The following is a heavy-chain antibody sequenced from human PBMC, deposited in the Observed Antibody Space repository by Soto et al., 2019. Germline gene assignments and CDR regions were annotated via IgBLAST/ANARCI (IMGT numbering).Heavy chain of an antibody. CDR2: IYYSGST. D-gene: IGHD3-22*01. V-gene: IGHV4-30-4*01. CDR1: GGSISSGDYY. Sequence: QVQLQESGPGLVKPSQTLSLTCTVSGGSISSGDYYWSWIRQPPGKGLEWIGYIYYSGSTYYNPSLKSRVTISVDTSKDQFSLKLSSVTAADTAVYYCARGGLPRSGSPPFDYWGQGTLVTVSS. CDR3: ARGGLPRSGSPPFDY. J-gene: IGHJ4*02.